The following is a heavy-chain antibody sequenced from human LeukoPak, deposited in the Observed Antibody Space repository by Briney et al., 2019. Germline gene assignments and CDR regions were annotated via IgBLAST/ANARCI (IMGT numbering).Heavy chain of an antibody. CDR2: IGSSSSYI. CDR3: ARVRYLRSRSPFDP. Sequence: GGSLRLSCAASGFTFSSYSMNWVRQAPGKGLEWVSSIGSSSSYIYYADSVKGRFTISRDNAKNSLYLQMNSLRAEDTAVYYCARVRYLRSRSPFDPWGQGTLVTVSS. V-gene: IGHV3-21*04. D-gene: IGHD1-14*01. CDR1: GFTFSSYS. J-gene: IGHJ5*02.